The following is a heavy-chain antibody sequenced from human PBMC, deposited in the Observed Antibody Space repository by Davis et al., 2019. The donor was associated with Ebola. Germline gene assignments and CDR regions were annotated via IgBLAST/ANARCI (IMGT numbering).Heavy chain of an antibody. J-gene: IGHJ5*02. CDR3: TRGWLRGWFDP. CDR2: TYYNSKWYN. CDR1: GDSVSMNSAG. Sequence: LRLSCAISGDSVSMNSAGWNWIRQSPSRGLEWLGRTYYNSKWYNDYAVSVNSRITINADTSGNKFYLQLNSVTPDDTAVYYGTRGWLRGWFDPWGQGTQVIVSS. V-gene: IGHV6-1*01. D-gene: IGHD5-12*01.